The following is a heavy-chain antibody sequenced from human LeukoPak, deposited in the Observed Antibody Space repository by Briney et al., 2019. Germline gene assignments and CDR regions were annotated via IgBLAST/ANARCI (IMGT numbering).Heavy chain of an antibody. CDR2: ISYSGSA. D-gene: IGHD2-15*01. CDR1: GGSIGRGDYF. V-gene: IGHV4-30-4*01. J-gene: IGHJ5*02. Sequence: PSQTLSLTCIVSGGSIGRGDYFWTWIRQPPGKGLEWIGYISYSGSAHYNPSLKSRLTISIDRSKTQFSLSLTSVTAADTAVYYCARVNHVYCSTAACFRAGWFDPWGQGTLVTVFS. CDR3: ARVNHVYCSTAACFRAGWFDP.